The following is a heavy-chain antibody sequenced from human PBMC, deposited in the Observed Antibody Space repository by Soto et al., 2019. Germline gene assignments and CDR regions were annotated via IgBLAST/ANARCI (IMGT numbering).Heavy chain of an antibody. D-gene: IGHD3-16*01. V-gene: IGHV3-33*01. CDR3: ARDGDVNTGFGKDY. J-gene: IGHJ4*02. CDR2: IWHDGGNK. Sequence: GGSLRLSCAASGFTFSSYGMHWVRQAPGKGLEWVAFIWHDGGNKFYAESVKGRFTISRDNSKNTLYLQMTSLSAEDTAMYYCARDGDVNTGFGKDYWGQGTLVTSPQ. CDR1: GFTFSSYG.